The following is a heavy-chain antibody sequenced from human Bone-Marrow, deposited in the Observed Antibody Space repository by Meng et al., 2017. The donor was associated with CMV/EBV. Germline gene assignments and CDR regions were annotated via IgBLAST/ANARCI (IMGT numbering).Heavy chain of an antibody. V-gene: IGHV3-30*02. Sequence: GESLKTSCAASGFTFSTSWMHWVRQPPGKGLEWVTFIRYDGNNVYYADSVKGRFTVSRDNSKNTLHLQMNRLRPEDTAVYYCAKGEYNSPSLLDYWGQGTLVTVSS. D-gene: IGHD6-6*01. CDR3: AKGEYNSPSLLDY. J-gene: IGHJ4*02. CDR2: IRYDGNNV. CDR1: GFTFSTSW.